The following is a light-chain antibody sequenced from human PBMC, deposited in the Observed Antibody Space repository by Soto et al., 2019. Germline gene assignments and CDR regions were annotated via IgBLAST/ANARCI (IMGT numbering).Light chain of an antibody. CDR2: GAS. CDR3: QQYNNWPRT. J-gene: IGKJ1*01. Sequence: EIVMTQSPATLSVSPGERATLSCRASLSVSSNLAWYQQKTGQAPRLLIYGASTRATGIPARFSGSGSGTEFTLTISSLQSEDFAVDYCQQYNNWPRTFGQGTKVEI. CDR1: LSVSSN. V-gene: IGKV3D-15*01.